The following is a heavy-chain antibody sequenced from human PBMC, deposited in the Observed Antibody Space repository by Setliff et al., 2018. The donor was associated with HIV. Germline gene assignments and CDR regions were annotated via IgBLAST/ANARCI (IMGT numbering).Heavy chain of an antibody. J-gene: IGHJ6*03. Sequence: LSLTCTVSGGSITSYYWSWVRQPAGKGLEWIGRLYVSGDTNYNPSLKSRVTMSLDTSKKHFSLKLKSVTAADTAVYYCALTGHRLLRGYMDVWGKGTTVTVSS. CDR3: ALTGHRLLRGYMDV. CDR2: LYVSGDT. V-gene: IGHV4-4*07. CDR1: GGSITSYY. D-gene: IGHD2-15*01.